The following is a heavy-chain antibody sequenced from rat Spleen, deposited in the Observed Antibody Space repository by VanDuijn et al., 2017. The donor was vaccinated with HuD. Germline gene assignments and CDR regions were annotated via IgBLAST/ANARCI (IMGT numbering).Heavy chain of an antibody. D-gene: IGHD4-3*01. CDR1: GLSFSNYD. Sequence: EVQLVESGGGLVQPGRSMKLSCAASGLSFSNYDMAWVRQAPTKGLEWVASISYDGGSTYYPDSVKGRFTISRDNAENTVYLHMNSLRSEDTATYYCAKDVTSGYAFDYWGQGVMVTVSS. CDR3: AKDVTSGYAFDY. CDR2: ISYDGGST. V-gene: IGHV5-20*01. J-gene: IGHJ2*01.